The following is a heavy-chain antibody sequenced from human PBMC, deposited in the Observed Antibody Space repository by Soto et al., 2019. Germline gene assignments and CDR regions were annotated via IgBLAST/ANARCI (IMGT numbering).Heavy chain of an antibody. J-gene: IGHJ4*02. CDR1: GFTFSSYA. V-gene: IGHV3-23*01. CDR3: AKDQRIAVAGVDY. Sequence: EVQLLESGGGLVQPGGSLRLSCTASGFTFSSYAVSWVRQAPGRGLEWVSAISGSGGSTYYADSVKGRFTISRDNSKNTLYLQMNSLRAEDTAVYYCAKDQRIAVAGVDYWGQGTLVTVSS. D-gene: IGHD6-19*01. CDR2: ISGSGGST.